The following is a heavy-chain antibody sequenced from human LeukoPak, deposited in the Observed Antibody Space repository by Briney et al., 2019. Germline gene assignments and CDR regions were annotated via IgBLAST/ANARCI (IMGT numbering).Heavy chain of an antibody. J-gene: IGHJ2*01. Sequence: SETLSLTCTVSGGSISSYYWSWIRQPPGKGLEWIGYIYYSGSTNYNPSLKSRVTISVVTSKNQFSLKLTSVTAADTAVYYCARALSISSGWWYFDLWGRGTLVTVSS. CDR1: GGSISSYY. CDR3: ARALSISSGWWYFDL. CDR2: IYYSGST. V-gene: IGHV4-59*01. D-gene: IGHD6-19*01.